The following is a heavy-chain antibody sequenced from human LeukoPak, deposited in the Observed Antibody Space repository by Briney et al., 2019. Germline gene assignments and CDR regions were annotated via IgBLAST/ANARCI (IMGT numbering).Heavy chain of an antibody. J-gene: IGHJ4*02. D-gene: IGHD3-10*01. CDR3: ARESGPGRY. Sequence: ASVKVSCKVSGYTLTELSMHWVRQAPGKGLEWMGGFDPEDGETIYAQKLQGRVPMTTDTSTSTAYMELRSLRSDDTAVYYCARESGPGRYWGQGTLVTVSS. V-gene: IGHV1-24*01. CDR2: FDPEDGET. CDR1: GYTLTELS.